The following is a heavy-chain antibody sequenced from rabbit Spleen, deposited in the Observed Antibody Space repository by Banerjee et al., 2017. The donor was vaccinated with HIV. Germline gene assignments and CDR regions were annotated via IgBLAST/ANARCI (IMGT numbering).Heavy chain of an antibody. CDR1: GVSFSGSSY. D-gene: IGHD1-1*01. CDR2: IDSGSSGFT. J-gene: IGHJ6*01. Sequence: QEQLVESGGGLVKPGASLTLTCIASGVSFSGSSYLCWVRQAPGKGLEWIACIDSGSSGFTYYASWAKGRFTISKTSSTTVTLQMTRLTAADTATYFCARDTSSSFSSYGMDLWGQGTLVTVS. CDR3: ARDTSSSFSSYGMDL. V-gene: IGHV1S45*01.